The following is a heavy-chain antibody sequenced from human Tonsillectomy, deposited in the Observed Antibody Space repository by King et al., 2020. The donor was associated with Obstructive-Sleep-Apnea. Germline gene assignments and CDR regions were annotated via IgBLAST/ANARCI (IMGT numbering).Heavy chain of an antibody. CDR3: ARHGKGYGDYPDY. Sequence: VQLVESGAEVKKPGESLRISCKGSEYSFIRYWISWVRQMPGKGLEWMGRVGPRDSYTDYRPSFQGHVTISTDKSISTAYLQWSRLKASDTAMYYCARHGKGYGDYPDYWGQGTLVTVSS. CDR1: EYSFIRYW. D-gene: IGHD4-17*01. CDR2: VGPRDSYT. J-gene: IGHJ4*02. V-gene: IGHV5-10-1*03.